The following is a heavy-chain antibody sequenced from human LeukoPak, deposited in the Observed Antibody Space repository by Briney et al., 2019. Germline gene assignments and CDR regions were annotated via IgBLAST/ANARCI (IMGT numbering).Heavy chain of an antibody. V-gene: IGHV1-46*01. Sequence: ASVKVSCKASGYAFTTYYMHWVRQAPGQGLEWMGIINPSGGGTSYTQKFQGRVTMTRDTSTSTVYMELSSLRSEDTAVYFCARGSNYYFDISADYPRYWGQGTLVTVSS. D-gene: IGHD3-22*01. J-gene: IGHJ4*02. CDR1: GYAFTTYY. CDR3: ARGSNYYFDISADYPRY. CDR2: INPSGGGT.